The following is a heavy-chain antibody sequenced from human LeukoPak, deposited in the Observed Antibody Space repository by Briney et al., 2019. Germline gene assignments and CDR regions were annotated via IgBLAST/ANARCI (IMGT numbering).Heavy chain of an antibody. CDR3: ARANDDSSGYYLPDAFDI. J-gene: IGHJ3*02. V-gene: IGHV4-61*02. Sequence: SETLSLTCTVSGGSISSGSYYWSWIRQPAGKGLEWIGRIYTSGTTNYNPSLKSRVTISVDTSKNQFSLKLSSVTAADTAVYYCARANDDSSGYYLPDAFDIWGQGTMVTVSS. CDR1: GGSISSGSYY. CDR2: IYTSGTT. D-gene: IGHD3-22*01.